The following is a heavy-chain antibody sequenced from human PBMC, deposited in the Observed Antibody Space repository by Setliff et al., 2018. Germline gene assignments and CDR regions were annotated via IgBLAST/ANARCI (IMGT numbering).Heavy chain of an antibody. CDR3: AREAKRNVVVVVAAAPVY. CDR1: GYTFTSYY. CDR2: INPSGGST. V-gene: IGHV1-46*01. Sequence: ASVKVSCKASGYTFTSYYMHWVRQAPGQGLEWMGIINPSGGSTSYAQKFQGRVTMTRDTSTSTVYMELSSLRSEDTAVYYCAREAKRNVVVVVAAAPVYWGQGTLVTVSS. D-gene: IGHD2-15*01. J-gene: IGHJ4*02.